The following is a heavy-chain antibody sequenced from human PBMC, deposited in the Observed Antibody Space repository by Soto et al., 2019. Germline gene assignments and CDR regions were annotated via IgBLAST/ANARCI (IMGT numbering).Heavy chain of an antibody. CDR3: AKGSVVVAAKFDS. J-gene: IGHJ4*02. CDR1: GFTFNNYA. D-gene: IGHD2-21*02. V-gene: IGHV3-23*01. Sequence: GGSLRLSCAASGFTFNNYAMSWVRQAPGKGLEWVSAISSSGYSTYYADSVKGRFTISRDNSKNTVYLQMNNLRAEDTAVYYCAKGSVVVAAKFDSWRQGTLVTVSS. CDR2: ISSSGYST.